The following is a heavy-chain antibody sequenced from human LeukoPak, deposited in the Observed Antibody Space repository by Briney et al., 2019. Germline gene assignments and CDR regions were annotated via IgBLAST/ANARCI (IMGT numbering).Heavy chain of an antibody. V-gene: IGHV3-21*01. D-gene: IGHD3-10*01. CDR1: GFTFSSYA. Sequence: PGGSLRLSCAASGFTFSSYAMSWVRQAPGKGLEWVSSISSSRSSIYYADSMKGRFTISRDNAKNSLYLQMNSLRAEDTAVYYCAKSFWWFGEFSPFDYWGQGTLVTVSS. CDR3: AKSFWWFGEFSPFDY. CDR2: ISSSRSSI. J-gene: IGHJ4*02.